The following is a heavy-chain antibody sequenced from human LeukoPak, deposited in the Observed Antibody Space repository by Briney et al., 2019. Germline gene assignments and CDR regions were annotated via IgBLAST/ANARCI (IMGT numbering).Heavy chain of an antibody. Sequence: SETLSLTCAVSGGSISSGGYSWSWIRQPPGKGPEWIGYIYHSGSTYYNPSLKSRVTISVDRSKNQFSLKLSSVTAADTAVYYCARRYRQYFDLWGRGTLVTVSS. V-gene: IGHV4-30-2*01. J-gene: IGHJ2*01. CDR1: GGSISSGGYS. D-gene: IGHD1-1*01. CDR3: ARRYRQYFDL. CDR2: IYHSGST.